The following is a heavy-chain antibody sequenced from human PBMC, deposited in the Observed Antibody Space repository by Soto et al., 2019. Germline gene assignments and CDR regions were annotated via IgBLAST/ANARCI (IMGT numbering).Heavy chain of an antibody. V-gene: IGHV1-18*04. J-gene: IGHJ3*02. CDR2: ISAYNGNT. D-gene: IGHD2-21*02. CDR1: GYTFTSYG. CDR3: AXYPTPYCGGDCDDAFDI. Sequence: ASVKVSCKASGYTFTSYGISWVRQAPGQGLEWMGWISAYNGNTNYAQKLQGRVTMTTDTSTSTAYMELRSLRSDDTAVYYCAXYPTPYCGGDCDDAFDIWGQGTMVTVSS.